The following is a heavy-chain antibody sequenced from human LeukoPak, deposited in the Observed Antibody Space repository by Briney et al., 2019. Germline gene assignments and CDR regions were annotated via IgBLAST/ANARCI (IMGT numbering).Heavy chain of an antibody. CDR3: AKQLGYCSDGSCYFPY. CDR2: ISNNGGYT. V-gene: IGHV3-23*01. J-gene: IGHJ4*02. CDR1: GFTFSSSA. Sequence: PGGSLRLSCAASGFTFSSSAMSWVRQAPGKGLEWVSAISNNGGYTYYADSVQGRFTISRDNSKSTLCLRVNSLRAEDTAVYYCAKQLGYCSDGSCYFPYWGQGTLVTVSS. D-gene: IGHD2-15*01.